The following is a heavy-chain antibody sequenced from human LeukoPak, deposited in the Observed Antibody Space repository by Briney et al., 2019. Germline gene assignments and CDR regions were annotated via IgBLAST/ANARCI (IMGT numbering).Heavy chain of an antibody. V-gene: IGHV4-59*01. J-gene: IGHJ4*02. CDR1: HDSISNYY. CDR3: ARHRLPEEGYCSAGTCYPRYEFDN. CDR2: VYVSGST. D-gene: IGHD2-15*01. Sequence: SETLFLTCTVSHDSISNYYWSWIRQPPGKGLEWIGYVYVSGSTKYNPSLKSRVAISLDTSKNQFALKLKSVTAADTAVYFCARHRLPEEGYCSAGTCYPRYEFDNWGQGTLVTVSS.